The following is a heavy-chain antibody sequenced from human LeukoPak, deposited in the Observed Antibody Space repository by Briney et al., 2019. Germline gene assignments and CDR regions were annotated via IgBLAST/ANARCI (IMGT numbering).Heavy chain of an antibody. CDR2: IRYDRNNK. Sequence: GGSLRLSCAASGFTFSSYGMHWVRQAPGKGLEWVAFIRYDRNNKYYADSVKGRFTISRDNSKNTLYLQMNSLRAEDTAVYYCAKGNGITIFRDAFDIWGQGTMVTVSS. CDR3: AKGNGITIFRDAFDI. CDR1: GFTFSSYG. J-gene: IGHJ3*02. D-gene: IGHD3-3*01. V-gene: IGHV3-30*02.